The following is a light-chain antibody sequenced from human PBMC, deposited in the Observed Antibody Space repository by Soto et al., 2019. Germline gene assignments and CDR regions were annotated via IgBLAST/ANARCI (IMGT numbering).Light chain of an antibody. V-gene: IGKV4-1*01. CDR3: QQYYSTPLT. Sequence: DIVMTQSPDSLAVSLGERATINCKSSQSVLYSSNNKNYLAWYQQKPGQPPKLLIYWASTRESGVPDRFSGSGSDPDFTLTISSLQAEDVAVYYCQQYYSTPLTFGGGTKVEIK. J-gene: IGKJ4*01. CDR1: QSVLYSSNNKNY. CDR2: WAS.